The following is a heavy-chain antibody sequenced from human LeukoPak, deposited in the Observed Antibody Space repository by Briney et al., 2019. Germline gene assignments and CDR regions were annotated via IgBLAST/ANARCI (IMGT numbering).Heavy chain of an antibody. CDR3: AKDRTVGASYWYFDL. D-gene: IGHD1-26*01. J-gene: IGHJ2*01. Sequence: ASVKVFCKASGYTFTGYYMHWVRQAPGQGREWMGRINPNSGGTNYAQKFQGRVTMTRDTSISTAYMELSRLRSDDTAIYYCAKDRTVGASYWYFDLWGRGTLVTVSS. CDR1: GYTFTGYY. V-gene: IGHV1-2*06. CDR2: INPNSGGT.